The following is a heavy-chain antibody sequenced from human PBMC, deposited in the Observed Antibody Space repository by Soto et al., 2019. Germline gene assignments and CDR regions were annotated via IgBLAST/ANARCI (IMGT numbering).Heavy chain of an antibody. CDR2: IILIFGTA. CDR3: ASTMYESRSYDSCCLAL. J-gene: IGHJ2*01. V-gene: IGHV1-69*06. D-gene: IGHD3-10*02. CDR1: EDTFRIYA. Sequence: SVEVSCKASEDTFRIYAISWEQKAAGKGLEWMRGIILIFGTANYAQKFQGRVTITADTSANTVYLELSSLRSEDTAVYYCASTMYESRSYDSCCLALWGRGTIVTVS.